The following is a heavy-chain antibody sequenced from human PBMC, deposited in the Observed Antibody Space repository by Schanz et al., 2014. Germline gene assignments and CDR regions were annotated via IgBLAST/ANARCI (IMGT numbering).Heavy chain of an antibody. V-gene: IGHV1-46*03. CDR1: GYTFTNYY. CDR2: INPSGGST. Sequence: QVQLVQSGAEVKKPGASVKLSCKASGYTFTNYYIHWVRQAPGQGLEWMGMINPSGGSTTYAQKFQGRVTMTRDTSTSTVYMELSSLRSEDTAVYYCARDGVDAAAGGNYWGQGTLVTVSS. J-gene: IGHJ4*02. D-gene: IGHD6-13*01. CDR3: ARDGVDAAAGGNY.